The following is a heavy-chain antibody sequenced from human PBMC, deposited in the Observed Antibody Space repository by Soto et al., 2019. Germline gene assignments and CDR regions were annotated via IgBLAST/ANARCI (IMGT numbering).Heavy chain of an antibody. D-gene: IGHD2-2*01. V-gene: IGHV1-18*04. CDR3: ASDLWAGYCSSTSCLNYYYGMDV. Sequence: ASVKVSCKASGYTFTSYGISWVRQAPGQGLEWMGWISAYNGNTNYAQKLQGRVTMTTDTSTNTAYMELRSLRSDDTAVYYCASDLWAGYCSSTSCLNYYYGMDVWGQGTTVPVSS. J-gene: IGHJ6*02. CDR2: ISAYNGNT. CDR1: GYTFTSYG.